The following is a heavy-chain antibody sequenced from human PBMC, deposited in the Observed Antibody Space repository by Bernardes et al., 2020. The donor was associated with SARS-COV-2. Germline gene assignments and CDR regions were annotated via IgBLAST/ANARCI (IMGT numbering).Heavy chain of an antibody. CDR1: GYSFTSYW. J-gene: IGHJ4*02. CDR3: ARHSPSTYCGGDCYSEFDY. CDR2: IYPGDSDT. V-gene: IGHV5-51*01. D-gene: IGHD2-21*01. Sequence: GESRKISCKGSGYSFTSYWIGWVRQMPGKGLEWMGIIYPGDSDTRYSPSFQGQVTISADKSISTAYLQWSSLKASDTAMYYCARHSPSTYCGGDCYSEFDYWGQGTLVTVSS.